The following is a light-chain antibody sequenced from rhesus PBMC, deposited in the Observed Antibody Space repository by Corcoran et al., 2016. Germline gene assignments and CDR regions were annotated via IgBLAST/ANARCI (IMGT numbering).Light chain of an antibody. V-gene: IGKV4-1*01. CDR3: QQYYSSPLT. CDR2: WAS. Sequence: DVVMTQSPDSLAVSLGERVSINCKSSRSLLSTANNKNYLAWYQQKPEQAPKMLLYWASTRESGVPDRFSGSGSGTGFTLTINGLQAEDVALYYCQQYYSSPLTFGGGTKVEIK. CDR1: RSLLSTANNKNY. J-gene: IGKJ4*01.